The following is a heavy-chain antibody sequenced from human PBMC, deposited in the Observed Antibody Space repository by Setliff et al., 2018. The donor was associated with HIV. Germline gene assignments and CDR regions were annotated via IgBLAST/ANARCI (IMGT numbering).Heavy chain of an antibody. CDR3: ATADFPPPSYIWESYRSGAFDI. CDR2: TSDSGTP. CDR1: GGSVSGHY. D-gene: IGHD3-16*02. J-gene: IGHJ3*02. V-gene: IGHV4-59*02. Sequence: PSETLSLTCTIHGGSVSGHYWSWIRQPPGKGLEWVGSTSDSGTPNYNPSLKSRVTITLDTSKNQFSLKVTSLTAADTAVYYCATADFPPPSYIWESYRSGAFDIWGQGTMVTVSS.